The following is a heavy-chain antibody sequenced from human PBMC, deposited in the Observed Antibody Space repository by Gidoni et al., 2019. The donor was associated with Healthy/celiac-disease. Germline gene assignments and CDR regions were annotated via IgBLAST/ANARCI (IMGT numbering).Heavy chain of an antibody. V-gene: IGHV3-23*01. CDR3: AKGKLYSSGWYYFDY. J-gene: IGHJ4*02. CDR1: GFTFSSYA. D-gene: IGHD6-19*01. CDR2: ISGSGGST. Sequence: EVPLLESGGGLVQPGGSLRLSCAASGFTFSSYAMSWVRQAPGKGLEWVSVISGSGGSTYYADSVKGRFTISRDNSKNTLYLQMNSLSVEDTAVYYCAKGKLYSSGWYYFDYWGQGTLVTVSS.